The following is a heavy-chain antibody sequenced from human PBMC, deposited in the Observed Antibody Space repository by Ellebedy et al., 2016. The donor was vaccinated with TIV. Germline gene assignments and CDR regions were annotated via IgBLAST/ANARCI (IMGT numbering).Heavy chain of an antibody. J-gene: IGHJ3*02. V-gene: IGHV4-4*08. D-gene: IGHD6-13*01. Sequence: PSETLSLTCTISGGSISIYFWNWIRQPPGKAPEWIGFIHSSGIPYYNPSLKSRVTMSVDTSKNQFSLSLTSLAASDTSVYYCARRLAAAGYHGFDIWGQGTVVTVSS. CDR2: IHSSGIP. CDR1: GGSISIYF. CDR3: ARRLAAAGYHGFDI.